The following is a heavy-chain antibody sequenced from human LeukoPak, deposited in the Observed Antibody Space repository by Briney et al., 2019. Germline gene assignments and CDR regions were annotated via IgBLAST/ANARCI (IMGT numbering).Heavy chain of an antibody. CDR3: AKDMGGGSGNPFDH. CDR1: GFTFDNYA. D-gene: IGHD6-25*01. V-gene: IGHV3-43*02. Sequence: PGGSLRLSCAASGFTFDNYAMDWVRQAPGKGLEWVSLISGDGGSTNYADSVRGRFTISRDNSKNSLFLQMNSLTTEDTALYYCAKDMGGGSGNPFDHWGRGTLVTVSS. CDR2: ISGDGGST. J-gene: IGHJ4*02.